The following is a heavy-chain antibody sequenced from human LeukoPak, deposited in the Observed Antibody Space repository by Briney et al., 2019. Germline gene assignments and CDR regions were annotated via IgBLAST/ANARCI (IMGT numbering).Heavy chain of an antibody. Sequence: GRSLRLSCAASGFTFSSYAMHWVRQAPGKGLEWVAVISYDGSNKYYADSVKGRFTISRDNSKNTLYLQMNSLRAEDTAVYYCARERGIKDILTDGMDVWGQGTTVTVSS. V-gene: IGHV3-30-3*01. CDR1: GFTFSSYA. D-gene: IGHD3-9*01. CDR3: ARERGIKDILTDGMDV. J-gene: IGHJ6*02. CDR2: ISYDGSNK.